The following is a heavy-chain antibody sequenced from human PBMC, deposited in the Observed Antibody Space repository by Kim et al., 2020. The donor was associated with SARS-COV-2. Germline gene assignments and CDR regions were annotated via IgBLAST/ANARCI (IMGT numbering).Heavy chain of an antibody. CDR1: SYSINTSNW. CDR3: ARMPDDPDAFDI. Sequence: SETLSLTCLVFSYSINTSNWWGWLRQPPGKGLECIAYIHYSGTTYCNPSLKSRISMSVDTSKNQFSLKVSSLTAADTAVYYCARMPDDPDAFDIWGQGTMVTVSS. CDR2: IHYSGTT. J-gene: IGHJ3*02. V-gene: IGHV4-28*01.